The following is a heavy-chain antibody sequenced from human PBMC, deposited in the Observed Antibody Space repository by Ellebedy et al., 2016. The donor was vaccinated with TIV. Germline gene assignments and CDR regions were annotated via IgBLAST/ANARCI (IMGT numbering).Heavy chain of an antibody. CDR2: ISSSGATV. CDR3: ARDTRFIDHQHNWFDP. V-gene: IGHV3-11*01. D-gene: IGHD1-14*01. CDR1: GFIFSDFQ. Sequence: GGSLRLSCSASGFIFSDFQMSWIRQAPGKGLECISSISSSGATVYYADSVKGRFSISRDNARNSLYLQFNSLRAEDTAMYYCARDTRFIDHQHNWFDPWGQGTLVTVSS. J-gene: IGHJ5*02.